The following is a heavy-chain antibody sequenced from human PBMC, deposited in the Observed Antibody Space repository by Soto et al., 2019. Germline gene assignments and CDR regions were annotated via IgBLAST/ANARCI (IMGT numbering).Heavy chain of an antibody. V-gene: IGHV4-59*01. CDR1: GGSISSYY. Sequence: SETLSLTCTVSGGSISSYYWSWIRQPPGKGLEWNGYIYYSGSTNYNPSLKSRVTISVDTSKNQFSLKLSSVTAADTAVYYCARAPSSSTSRRYYYYMDVWGKGTTVTVSS. CDR2: IYYSGST. CDR3: ARAPSSSTSRRYYYYMDV. J-gene: IGHJ6*03. D-gene: IGHD6-6*01.